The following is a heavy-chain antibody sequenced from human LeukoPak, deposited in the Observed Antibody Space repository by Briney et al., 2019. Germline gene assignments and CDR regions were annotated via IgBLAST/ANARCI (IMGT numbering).Heavy chain of an antibody. V-gene: IGHV3-9*01. CDR1: GFTFDDYA. CDR2: ISWNSGSI. Sequence: GGSLRLSCAASGFTFDDYAMHWVRHAPGKGLEWVSGISWNSGSIGYADSVKGRFTISRDNAKNSLYLQMNSLRAEDTALYYCAKDIRAYGSGSYLDYWGQGTLVTVSS. D-gene: IGHD3-10*01. CDR3: AKDIRAYGSGSYLDY. J-gene: IGHJ4*02.